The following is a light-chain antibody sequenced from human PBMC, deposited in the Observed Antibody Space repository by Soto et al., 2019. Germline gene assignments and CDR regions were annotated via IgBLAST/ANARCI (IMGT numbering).Light chain of an antibody. J-gene: IGKJ4*01. CDR1: QSITTY. V-gene: IGKV1-39*01. CDR2: AAS. Sequence: IHMTQSPSSLSASVADIVTISFRASQSITTYLNWYRQKPGKAPKLLIYAASSLQSGVPSRFSGSGSETEFTLSISSLQPEDFATYFCQQIYSAPLTFGGGTKVDI. CDR3: QQIYSAPLT.